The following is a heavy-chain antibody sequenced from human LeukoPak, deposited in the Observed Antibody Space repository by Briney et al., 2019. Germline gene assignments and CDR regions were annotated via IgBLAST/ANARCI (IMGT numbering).Heavy chain of an antibody. CDR2: ISYDGSNK. V-gene: IGHV3-30-3*01. Sequence: PGGSLRLSCAASGFTFSSYAMHWVRQAPGKGLEWVAVISYDGSNKYYADSVKGRFTISRDNSKNTLYLQMNSLRAEDTAVYYCARDVGYYFDYWGQGILVTVSS. J-gene: IGHJ4*02. CDR1: GFTFSSYA. D-gene: IGHD1-26*01. CDR3: ARDVGYYFDY.